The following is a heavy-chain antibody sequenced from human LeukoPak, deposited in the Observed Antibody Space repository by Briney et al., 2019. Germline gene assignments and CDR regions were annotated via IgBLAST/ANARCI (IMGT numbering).Heavy chain of an antibody. CDR1: GDSVSNNKTA. CDR3: ARGSPGPTDY. V-gene: IGHV6-1*01. Sequence: SQTLSLTRAISGDSVSNNKTAWNWIRQSPSRGLEWLGRTYYRSKWDNDYAVSVKGRITINPDTTKNQFSLQLKSLTPEDTAVYYCARGSPGPTDYWGQGTLVTVSS. D-gene: IGHD3-10*01. J-gene: IGHJ4*02. CDR2: TYYRSKWDN.